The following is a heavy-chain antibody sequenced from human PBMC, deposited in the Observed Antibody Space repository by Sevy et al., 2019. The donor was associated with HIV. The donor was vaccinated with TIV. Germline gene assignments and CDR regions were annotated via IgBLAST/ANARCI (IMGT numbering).Heavy chain of an antibody. Sequence: GGSLRLSCAASGFTFDDYAMHWVRQAPGKGLEWVSGLSWNSGSIGYADSVKGRFTISRDNAKNSLYLQMNSLRAEDTALYYCATDPRPGISRGHFDYWGQGTLVTVSS. V-gene: IGHV3-9*01. CDR3: ATDPRPGISRGHFDY. CDR2: LSWNSGSI. D-gene: IGHD3-3*02. CDR1: GFTFDDYA. J-gene: IGHJ4*02.